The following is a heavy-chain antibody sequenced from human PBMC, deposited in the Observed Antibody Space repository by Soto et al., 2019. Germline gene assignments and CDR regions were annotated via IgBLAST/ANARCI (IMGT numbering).Heavy chain of an antibody. Sequence: EVQLLESGGGLVQPGGSLRLSCAASGFTFSSYAMSWVRQAPGKGLEWVSAISGSGGSTYYADSVKGRFTISRDNSKNTLYLQMNSLRAEDTAVYYCAKEVQLVVVAATLHYYYYMDVWGKGTTVTVSS. D-gene: IGHD2-15*01. CDR3: AKEVQLVVVAATLHYYYYMDV. V-gene: IGHV3-23*01. CDR2: ISGSGGST. J-gene: IGHJ6*03. CDR1: GFTFSSYA.